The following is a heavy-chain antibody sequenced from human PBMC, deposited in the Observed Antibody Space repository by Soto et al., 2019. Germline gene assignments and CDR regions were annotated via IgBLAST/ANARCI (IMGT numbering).Heavy chain of an antibody. Sequence: SVNVSCKSSGGTFSSYAISWVRQAPGQGLAWMGGIIPIFGIANYAQKVQGRVTITADESTSTGYMELSSLRSEDTAVYYCAREIGAPPTYYYYYYDMDVWGQGTTVTVSS. CDR1: GGTFSSYA. V-gene: IGHV1-69*13. CDR3: AREIGAPPTYYYYYYDMDV. CDR2: IIPIFGIA. J-gene: IGHJ6*02.